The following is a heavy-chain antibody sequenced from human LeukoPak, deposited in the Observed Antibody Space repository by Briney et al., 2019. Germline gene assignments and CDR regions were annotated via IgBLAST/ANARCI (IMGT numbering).Heavy chain of an antibody. D-gene: IGHD4-17*01. CDR2: VYYSGST. V-gene: IGHV4-39*07. CDR1: GGSISSSSYY. J-gene: IGHJ4*02. Sequence: SETLSLTCTVSGGSISSSSYYWGWIRQPPGKGLEWIGNVYYSGSTYYNPSLKSRVTISVDTSKNQFSLKLSSVTAVDTAVYYCAREYPHYGEYPDFDYWGQGTLVTVSS. CDR3: AREYPHYGEYPDFDY.